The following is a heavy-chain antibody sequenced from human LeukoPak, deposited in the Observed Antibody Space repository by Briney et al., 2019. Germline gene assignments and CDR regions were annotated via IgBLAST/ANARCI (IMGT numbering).Heavy chain of an antibody. CDR1: GYTFTGYY. Sequence: ASVKVSCKASGYTFTGYYIHWVRQAPGQGLEWMGWMDPNSGDTNYAQKFQGRVTMTRDTSISTAHMELSNLRSDDTAVYSCVRPIVGPAGRGAFDMWGQGTMVTVSS. D-gene: IGHD1-26*01. V-gene: IGHV1-2*02. CDR3: VRPIVGPAGRGAFDM. J-gene: IGHJ3*02. CDR2: MDPNSGDT.